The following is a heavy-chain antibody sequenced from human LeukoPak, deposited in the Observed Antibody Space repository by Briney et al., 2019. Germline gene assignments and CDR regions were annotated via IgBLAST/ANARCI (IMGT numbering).Heavy chain of an antibody. D-gene: IGHD2-8*01. CDR2: ISSDGKST. CDR3: ARDPMADFDY. Sequence: GGSLRLSCAASGFTFSTYAFHWVRQAPGTGLEWVAVISSDGKSTIYADSVKGRFTISRDNSKNTLFLQMNSLRTEDTAVYYCARDPMADFDYWGQGALVTVSS. V-gene: IGHV3-30*04. J-gene: IGHJ4*02. CDR1: GFTFSTYA.